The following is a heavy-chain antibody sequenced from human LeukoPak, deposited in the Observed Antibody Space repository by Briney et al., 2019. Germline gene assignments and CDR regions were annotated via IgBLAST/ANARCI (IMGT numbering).Heavy chain of an antibody. D-gene: IGHD1-26*01. CDR1: GYTFTSYA. V-gene: IGHV7-4-1*02. CDR3: ARGVSGSSTLDF. J-gene: IGHJ4*02. Sequence: GASVKVSCKASGYTFTSYAMNWVRQAPGQGLEWMGWINTNTGNPTYAQGFIGRSVFSLDTSVNTAYLQISSLKAEDTAMYYCARGVSGSSTLDFWGQGTLVTVSS. CDR2: INTNTGNP.